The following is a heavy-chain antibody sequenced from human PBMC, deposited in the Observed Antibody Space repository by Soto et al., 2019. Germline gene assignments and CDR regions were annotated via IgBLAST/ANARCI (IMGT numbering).Heavy chain of an antibody. CDR2: ISGFNGNT. CDR3: ARIGVSSGHESPDFDS. Sequence: ASVKVTCKASGCTFNFYGITWVRQAPGQGLEWMGWISGFNGNTNYAADLQGRVTMTTDTSTSTAYMELRGLRSDDTAVYYCARIGVSSGHESPDFDSWGQGALVTVYS. V-gene: IGHV1-18*01. D-gene: IGHD3-16*01. CDR1: GCTFNFYG. J-gene: IGHJ4*02.